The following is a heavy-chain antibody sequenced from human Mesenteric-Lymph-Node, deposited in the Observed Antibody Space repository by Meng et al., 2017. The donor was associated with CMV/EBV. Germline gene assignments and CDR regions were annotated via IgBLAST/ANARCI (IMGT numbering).Heavy chain of an antibody. CDR3: ARWRRAASGITYYYYAMDV. CDR2: IYHTGST. D-gene: IGHD1-20*01. CDR1: GGSISSTNW. Sequence: SETLSLTCAVSGGSISSTNWWSCVRQSPGKRLEWIGEIYHTGSTNYNWSLKSRVTISVDKPKNPSSLKLSSVTAADTAVYYCARWRRAASGITYYYYAMDVWGQGTTVTVSS. V-gene: IGHV4-4*02. J-gene: IGHJ6*02.